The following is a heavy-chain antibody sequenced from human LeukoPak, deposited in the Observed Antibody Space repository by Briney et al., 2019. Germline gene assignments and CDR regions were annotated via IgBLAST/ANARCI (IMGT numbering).Heavy chain of an antibody. CDR1: GYTFTSYD. Sequence: ASVKVSCKASGYTFTSYDINWVRQATGQGLEWMGWMNPNSGNTGYAQKFQGRVTMTRNTSISTAYMELSSLRSEDTAVYYCARVLKALEPNWFDPWGQGTLVTVSS. V-gene: IGHV1-8*01. CDR3: ARVLKALEPNWFDP. D-gene: IGHD4/OR15-4a*01. CDR2: MNPNSGNT. J-gene: IGHJ5*02.